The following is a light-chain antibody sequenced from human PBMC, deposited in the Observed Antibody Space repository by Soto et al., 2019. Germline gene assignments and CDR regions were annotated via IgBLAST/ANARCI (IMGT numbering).Light chain of an antibody. Sequence: DIQMTQSPTSLSASVGDRVTITCRASQGIRNYVAWYQQIPGKAPKLLIYAASTLQSGVPSRFSGSGSGTDFTLTSNGLQTEDVATYSCQKYSSVPVFGPGTKVEIK. CDR2: AAS. J-gene: IGKJ3*01. CDR1: QGIRNY. V-gene: IGKV1-27*01. CDR3: QKYSSVPV.